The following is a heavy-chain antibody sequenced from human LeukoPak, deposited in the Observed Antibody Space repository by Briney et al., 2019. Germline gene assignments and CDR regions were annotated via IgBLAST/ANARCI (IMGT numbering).Heavy chain of an antibody. Sequence: GGSLRLSCAASGFTVSSNYMSWVRQAPGKGLEWVSVIYSGGSTYYADSVKGRFTISRDNSKSTLYLQMNSLRAEDTAVYCCARRRIAAAYDAFDIWGQGTMVTVSS. CDR2: IYSGGST. CDR1: GFTVSSNY. D-gene: IGHD6-13*01. J-gene: IGHJ3*02. V-gene: IGHV3-66*01. CDR3: ARRRIAAAYDAFDI.